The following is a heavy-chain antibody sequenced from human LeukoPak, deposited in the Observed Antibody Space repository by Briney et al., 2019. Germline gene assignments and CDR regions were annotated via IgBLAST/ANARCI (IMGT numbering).Heavy chain of an antibody. V-gene: IGHV1-8*03. Sequence: ASVKVSCKASGYTFSSCDINWVRQAPGQGLERMGWMNPNSGNTVYAQKFQGRVTVTRNTSIITAYMELSSLRSEDTAVYYCARFITMIVVVLLWGYYFDYWGQGTLVTVSS. J-gene: IGHJ4*02. CDR2: MNPNSGNT. CDR1: GYTFSSCD. D-gene: IGHD3-22*01. CDR3: ARFITMIVVVLLWGYYFDY.